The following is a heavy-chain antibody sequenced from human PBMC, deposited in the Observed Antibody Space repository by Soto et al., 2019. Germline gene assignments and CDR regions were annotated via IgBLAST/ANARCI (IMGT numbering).Heavy chain of an antibody. CDR1: GYTFTSYG. Sequence: GAPVKVSCKASGYTFTSYGISWVRQAPGQGLEWMGWISAYNGNTNYAQKLQGRVTINPDTSKNQFSLQLNSVTPEDTAVYYCARTAAGTQYYYYYGMDVWGQGTTVTVSS. V-gene: IGHV1-18*01. J-gene: IGHJ6*02. CDR3: ARTAAGTQYYYYYGMDV. D-gene: IGHD6-13*01. CDR2: ISAYNGNT.